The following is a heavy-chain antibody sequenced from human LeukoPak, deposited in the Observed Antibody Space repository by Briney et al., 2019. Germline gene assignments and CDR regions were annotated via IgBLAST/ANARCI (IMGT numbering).Heavy chain of an antibody. D-gene: IGHD3-22*01. CDR3: ARETHQYYYDSSGYPQDAFDI. CDR2: IYYSGST. Sequence: SETLSLTCTVSGGSISTFYWNWIRQSPGKGLEWIGYIYYSGSTNYNPSLKSRVTISVDTSKNQFSLKLSSVTAADTAVYYCARETHQYYYDSSGYPQDAFDIWGQGTMVTVSS. J-gene: IGHJ3*02. V-gene: IGHV4-59*12. CDR1: GGSISTFY.